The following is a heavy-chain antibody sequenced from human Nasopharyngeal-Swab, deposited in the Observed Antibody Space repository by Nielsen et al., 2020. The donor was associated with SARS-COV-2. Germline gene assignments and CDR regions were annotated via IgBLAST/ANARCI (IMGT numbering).Heavy chain of an antibody. CDR3: ARKNYYDSSGYYLVHFYYYYYGMDV. CDR2: ISGRGGST. V-gene: IGHV3-23*01. J-gene: IGHJ6*02. Sequence: GESLKISCAASGFTFSRYAMSWVRQAPGKGLEWVSAISGRGGSTYYADSVKGRFTISRDNSKNTLYLQMNSLRAEDTAVYYCARKNYYDSSGYYLVHFYYYYYGMDVWGQGTTVTVSS. CDR1: GFTFSRYA. D-gene: IGHD3-22*01.